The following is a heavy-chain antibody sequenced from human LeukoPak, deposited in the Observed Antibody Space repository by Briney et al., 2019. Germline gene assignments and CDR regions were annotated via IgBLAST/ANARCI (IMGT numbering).Heavy chain of an antibody. CDR3: ARDPFHLLILFDH. D-gene: IGHD3-9*01. Sequence: PGGSLRLSCAASGFPFSSYAMHWVRQAPGEGLEWVALISNDGNKKYYADSVKGRFTVSRDNSKNTVYLQMNSLRAEDTAVYYCARDPFHLLILFDHWGQGTLVTVSS. V-gene: IGHV3-30-3*01. CDR1: GFPFSSYA. J-gene: IGHJ4*02. CDR2: ISNDGNKK.